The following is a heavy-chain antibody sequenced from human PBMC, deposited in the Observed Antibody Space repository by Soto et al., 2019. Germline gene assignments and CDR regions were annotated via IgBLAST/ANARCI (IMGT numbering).Heavy chain of an antibody. J-gene: IGHJ5*02. D-gene: IGHD3-10*01. CDR1: LFTSRHHV. Sequence: GVSRRLSWVDALFTSRHHVMRWVRHSPGKGLEWVSTISETGRSTYYADSVKGRFTISRDNAKNTLYLEMSSLRAEDTAVYYCAKVDQYVSGSLGIFDPWGEGTLVTVSS. V-gene: IGHV3-23*01. CDR3: AKVDQYVSGSLGIFDP. CDR2: ISETGRST.